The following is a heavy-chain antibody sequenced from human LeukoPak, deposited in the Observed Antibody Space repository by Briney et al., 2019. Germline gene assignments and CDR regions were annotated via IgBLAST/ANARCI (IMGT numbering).Heavy chain of an antibody. V-gene: IGHV3-23*01. D-gene: IGHD1-26*01. CDR2: INDSGGST. Sequence: GGSLRLPCAVSGFTFSGHAMSWPRQAPGNGLDPASVINDSGGSTYYADSVKGRFTISRDKSKNTVYLQMNSLRAEDTAVYYCARGSGGGSYRPFDYWGQGTRVTVSS. CDR1: GFTFSGHA. CDR3: ARGSGGGSYRPFDY. J-gene: IGHJ4*02.